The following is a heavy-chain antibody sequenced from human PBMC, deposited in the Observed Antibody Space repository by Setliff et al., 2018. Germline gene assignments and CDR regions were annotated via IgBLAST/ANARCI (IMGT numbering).Heavy chain of an antibody. CDR2: INPSGGST. CDR3: AREQLVDRGFDY. Sequence: ASVKVSCKDSGYTFSTYGISWVRQAPGQGLEWMGIINPSGGSTSYAQKFQGRVTMTRDTSTSTVYMELSSLRSEDTAVYYCAREQLVDRGFDYWGQGTLVTVSS. J-gene: IGHJ4*02. D-gene: IGHD6-6*01. CDR1: GYTFSTYG. V-gene: IGHV1-46*01.